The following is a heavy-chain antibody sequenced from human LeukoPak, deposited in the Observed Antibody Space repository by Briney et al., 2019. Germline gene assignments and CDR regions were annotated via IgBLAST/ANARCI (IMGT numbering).Heavy chain of an antibody. Sequence: GGSLRLSCAASGFPVSSNYMSWVRQAPGKGLEWISLIHSDGRTYYTDSVEGRFTISRDISKNTVYLQMSGLRAKDTAVYYCARDRTFCGVACFSRGMDVWGQGTTVTVSS. J-gene: IGHJ6*02. CDR3: ARDRTFCGVACFSRGMDV. CDR2: IHSDGRT. V-gene: IGHV3-66*01. CDR1: GFPVSSNY. D-gene: IGHD2-21*02.